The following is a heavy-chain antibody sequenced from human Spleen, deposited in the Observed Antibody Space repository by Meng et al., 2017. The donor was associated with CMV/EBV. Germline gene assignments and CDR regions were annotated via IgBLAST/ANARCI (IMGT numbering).Heavy chain of an antibody. J-gene: IGHJ6*02. CDR1: GGSISSSSYY. CDR3: AREDYDFWSGYSYYGMDV. CDR2: IYYSGST. D-gene: IGHD3-3*01. Sequence: GSLRLSCTVSGGSISSSSYYWGWIRQPPGKGLVWIGSIYYSGSTYYNPSLKSRVTISVDTSKNQFSLKLSSVTAADTAVYYCAREDYDFWSGYSYYGMDVWGQGTTVTVSS. V-gene: IGHV4-39*07.